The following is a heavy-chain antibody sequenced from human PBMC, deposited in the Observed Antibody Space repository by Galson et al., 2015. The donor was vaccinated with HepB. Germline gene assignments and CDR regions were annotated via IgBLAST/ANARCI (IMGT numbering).Heavy chain of an antibody. CDR2: MNPNSGNT. V-gene: IGHV1-8*01. Sequence: SVKVSCKASGYTFTSYDINWVRQATGQGLEWMGWMNPNSGNTGYAQKFQGRVTMTRNTSISTAYMELSSLRSEDTAVYYCAREGGNYGDHAQGYYYYYMDFWGKGTTVTVSS. J-gene: IGHJ6*03. CDR1: GYTFTSYD. D-gene: IGHD4-17*01. CDR3: AREGGNYGDHAQGYYYYYMDF.